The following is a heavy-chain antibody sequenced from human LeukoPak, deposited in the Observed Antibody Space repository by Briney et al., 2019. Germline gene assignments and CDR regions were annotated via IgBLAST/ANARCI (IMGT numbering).Heavy chain of an antibody. V-gene: IGHV1-69*06. CDR1: GGTFSSYA. Sequence: SVKVSCKASGGTFSSYAISWVRQAPGQGLEWMGGIIPIFGTGNYAQKFQGRATITADKSTSTAYMELSSLRSEDTAVYYCACSGSPSYNWFDPWGQGTLVTVSS. J-gene: IGHJ5*02. CDR3: ACSGSPSYNWFDP. CDR2: IIPIFGTG. D-gene: IGHD2-15*01.